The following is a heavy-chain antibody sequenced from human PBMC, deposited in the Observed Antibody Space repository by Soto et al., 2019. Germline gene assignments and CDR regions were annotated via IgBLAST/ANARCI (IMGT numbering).Heavy chain of an antibody. J-gene: IGHJ5*02. CDR2: INHSGST. V-gene: IGHV4-34*01. CDR1: GESFNDYY. Sequence: QVQVQQWGAGLLKPSETLSLICAVYGESFNDYYWSWIRQPPGKGLEWIGEINHSGSTNYNASLKSRVTISVDTSKNQFSLKLTSVTAADSAVYYCARGRVGATNWNWFDPWGQGTLVTVSS. CDR3: ARGRVGATNWNWFDP. D-gene: IGHD1-26*01.